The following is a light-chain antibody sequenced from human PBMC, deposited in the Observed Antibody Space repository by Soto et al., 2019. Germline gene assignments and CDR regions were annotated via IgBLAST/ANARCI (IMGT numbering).Light chain of an antibody. J-gene: IGLJ3*02. Sequence: QSALTQPASVSGSPGQSITISGTGTSSDVGGYNYVSWYQQHPGKAPKLMIYEVSNRLSGVSNRFSGSKSGNTASLTISGLQAEDEADYYCTSYTSSSTLWMFGGGTKLTVL. V-gene: IGLV2-14*01. CDR1: SSDVGGYNY. CDR2: EVS. CDR3: TSYTSSSTLWM.